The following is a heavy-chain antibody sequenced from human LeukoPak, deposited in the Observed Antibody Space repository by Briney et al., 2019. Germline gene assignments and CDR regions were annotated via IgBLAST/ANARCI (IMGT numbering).Heavy chain of an antibody. J-gene: IGHJ4*02. CDR2: IYYSGST. CDR1: GGSISSSSYY. CDR3: ASMGISHDDY. Sequence: SETLSLTCTVSGGSISSSSYYWGWIRQPPGKGLEWIGSIYYSGSTYYNPSLKSRVTMSVDTSKNQFSLKLSSVTAADTAVYYCASMGISHDDYWGQGTLVTVSS. V-gene: IGHV4-39*01. D-gene: IGHD7-27*01.